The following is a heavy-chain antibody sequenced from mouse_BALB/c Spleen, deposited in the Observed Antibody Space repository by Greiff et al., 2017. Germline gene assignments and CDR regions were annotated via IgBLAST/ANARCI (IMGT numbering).Heavy chain of an antibody. CDR2: IDPANGNT. Sequence: EVQVVESGAELVKPGASVKLSCTASGFNIKDTYMHWVKQRPEQGLEWIGRIDPANGNTKYDPKFQGKATITADTSSNTAYLQLSSLTSEDTAVYYCARGGGYYVRAMDYWGQGTSVTVSS. D-gene: IGHD2-3*01. J-gene: IGHJ4*01. CDR3: ARGGGYYVRAMDY. V-gene: IGHV14-3*02. CDR1: GFNIKDTY.